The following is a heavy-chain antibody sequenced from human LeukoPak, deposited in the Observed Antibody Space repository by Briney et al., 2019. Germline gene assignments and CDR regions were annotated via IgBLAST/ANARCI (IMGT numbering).Heavy chain of an antibody. J-gene: IGHJ4*02. V-gene: IGHV4-34*01. CDR2: INHSGST. Sequence: PSETLSLTCAVYGGSFSGYYWSWVRQPPGKGLEWIGEINHSGSTNYNPSLKSRVTISVDTSKNQFSLKLSSVTAADTAVYYCARGLSRVGPPNDYWGQETLVTVSS. D-gene: IGHD1-26*01. CDR1: GGSFSGYY. CDR3: ARGLSRVGPPNDY.